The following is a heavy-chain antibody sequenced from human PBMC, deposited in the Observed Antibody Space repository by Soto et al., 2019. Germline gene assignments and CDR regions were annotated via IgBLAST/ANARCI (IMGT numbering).Heavy chain of an antibody. J-gene: IGHJ5*02. D-gene: IGHD6-13*01. Sequence: GSLRISCSASGFTFSSYAISWVRQAPGKGLEWVSAISGSGGSTYYADSVKGRFTISRDNSKNTLYLQMNSLRAEDTAVYYCAKIHYSSSCSWFDPWGQGTLVNVSS. CDR1: GFTFSSYA. CDR3: AKIHYSSSCSWFDP. V-gene: IGHV3-23*01. CDR2: ISGSGGST.